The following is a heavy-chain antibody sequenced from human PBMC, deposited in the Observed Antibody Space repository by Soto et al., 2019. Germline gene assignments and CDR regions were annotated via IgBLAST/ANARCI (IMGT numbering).Heavy chain of an antibody. CDR1: GFTFSNYA. J-gene: IGHJ6*02. Sequence: LRLSCAASGFTFSNYAMHWVRQAPGKGLECVAVISYNGGNRFYRDYVKGRFTISRDNSKNTVDLQIDSLRYEDAAVYYCARGDREDTPVVLGVRPGEHGVAVRGHGTTVPVSS. CDR3: ARGDREDTPVVLGVRPGEHGVAV. CDR2: ISYNGGNR. D-gene: IGHD2-15*01. V-gene: IGHV3-30*04.